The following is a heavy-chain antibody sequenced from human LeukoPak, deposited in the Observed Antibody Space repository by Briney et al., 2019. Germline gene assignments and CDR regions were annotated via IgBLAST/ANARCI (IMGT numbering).Heavy chain of an antibody. D-gene: IGHD2-2*01. CDR2: INHSGST. CDR3: ARGVWYCSSTSCYSNWFDP. J-gene: IGHJ5*02. CDR1: GGSFSGYY. V-gene: IGHV4-34*01. Sequence: PSETLSLTCAVYGGSFSGYYWSWIRQPPGKGLEWIGEINHSGSTNYNPSLKSRVTISVDTSKNQFSLKLSSVAAADTAVYYCARGVWYCSSTSCYSNWFDPWGQGTLVTVSS.